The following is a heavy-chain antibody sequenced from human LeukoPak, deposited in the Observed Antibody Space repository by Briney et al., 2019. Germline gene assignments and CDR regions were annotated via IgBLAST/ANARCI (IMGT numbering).Heavy chain of an antibody. CDR2: IKPDGSEK. CDR1: GITFSSNW. J-gene: IGHJ6*03. CDR3: ARDGCTSTSCYTRGDV. Sequence: GGSLRLSCAAAGITFSSNWMSWVRQAPGEGLEWVANIKPDGSEKYYVDSVKGRFTISRDNAKNSLYLQMNSLRADDSAVYYCARDGCTSTSCYTRGDVWGKGTMVTVSS. V-gene: IGHV3-7*01. D-gene: IGHD2-2*02.